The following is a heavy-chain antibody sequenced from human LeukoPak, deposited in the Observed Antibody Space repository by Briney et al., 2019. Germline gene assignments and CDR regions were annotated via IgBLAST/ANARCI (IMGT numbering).Heavy chain of an antibody. CDR3: ARDSYSGYDHYYYYGMDV. CDR2: IIPIFGTA. J-gene: IGHJ6*02. V-gene: IGHV1-69*13. D-gene: IGHD5-12*01. Sequence: SVKVPCKASGGTFSSYAISWVRQAPGQGLEWMGGIIPIFGTANYAQKFQGRVTITADESTSTAYMELSSLRSEDTAVYYCARDSYSGYDHYYYYGMDVWGQGTTVTVSS. CDR1: GGTFSSYA.